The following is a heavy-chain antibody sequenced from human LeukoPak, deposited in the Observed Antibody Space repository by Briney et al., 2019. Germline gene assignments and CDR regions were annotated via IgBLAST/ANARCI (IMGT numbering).Heavy chain of an antibody. CDR3: ARRSPAADIDY. CDR1: GYSFTSYW. CDR2: IYPGDSDT. Sequence: GESLQISCQGSGYSFTSYWIGWVRQMPGKGLEWMGIIYPGDSDTRYSPSFQGQVTISADKSISTAYLQWSSLKASDTAMYYCARRSPAADIDYWGQGTLVTVSS. V-gene: IGHV5-51*01. J-gene: IGHJ4*02. D-gene: IGHD6-13*01.